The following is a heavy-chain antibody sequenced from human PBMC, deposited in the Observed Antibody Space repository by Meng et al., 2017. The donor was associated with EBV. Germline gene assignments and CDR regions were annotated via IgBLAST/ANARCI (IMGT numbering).Heavy chain of an antibody. Sequence: QGQLQQDVAEVKDAWSSVKVSCRTSGGTFRSDAVSWVRQAPGQGLEWMGGLIPMSGAPHYAQKFQDRVTIIADESTSTHSMELNNLRFEDTAMYYCASESGRGFTPDYWGQGTLVTVSS. J-gene: IGHJ4*02. CDR2: LIPMSGAP. CDR1: GGTFRSDA. V-gene: IGHV1-69*01. CDR3: ASESGRGFTPDY. D-gene: IGHD3-10*01.